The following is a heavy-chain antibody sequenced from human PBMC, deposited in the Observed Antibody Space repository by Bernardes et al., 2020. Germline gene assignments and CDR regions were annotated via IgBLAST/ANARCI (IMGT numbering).Heavy chain of an antibody. CDR1: GFTFSGSA. CDR3: TRLGYCSSTSCYVTDAFDI. V-gene: IGHV3-73*01. J-gene: IGHJ3*02. CDR2: IRSKANSYAT. Sequence: GGSLRLSCAASGFTFSGSAMHWVRQASGKGLEWVGRIRSKANSYATAYAASVKGRFTISRDDSKNTAYLQMNSLKTEDTAVYYCTRLGYCSSTSCYVTDAFDIWGQGTMVTVSS. D-gene: IGHD2-2*01.